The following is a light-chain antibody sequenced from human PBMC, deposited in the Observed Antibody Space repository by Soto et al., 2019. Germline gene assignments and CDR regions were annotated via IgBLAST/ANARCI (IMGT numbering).Light chain of an antibody. CDR2: DAS. Sequence: MPQALATVAVSTGEGPALSCSASQSVSDKLAWYQQKPGQAPRLLIYDASNRATGIPARFSGSGSGTDFTLTISRLEPEDFAVYYCQQYGRSGTFGQGTKVDIK. V-gene: IGKV3-20*01. J-gene: IGKJ1*01. CDR3: QQYGRSGT. CDR1: QSVSDK.